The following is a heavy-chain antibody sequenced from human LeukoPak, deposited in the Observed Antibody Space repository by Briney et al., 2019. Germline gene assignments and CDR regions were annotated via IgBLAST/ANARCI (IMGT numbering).Heavy chain of an antibody. D-gene: IGHD3-10*01. V-gene: IGHV3-15*01. CDR2: IKSKTDVGTT. J-gene: IGHJ4*02. CDR1: GFTFSNAW. Sequence: GGSLRLSCAASGFTFSNAWMSWVRQAPGKGLEWVGRIKSKTDVGTTDYAAPVKGRFTISRDDSQNTLYLQMNSLKTEDTAVYYCTTVVSAIVRGVRYYFDYWGQGTLVTVST. CDR3: TTVVSAIVRGVRYYFDY.